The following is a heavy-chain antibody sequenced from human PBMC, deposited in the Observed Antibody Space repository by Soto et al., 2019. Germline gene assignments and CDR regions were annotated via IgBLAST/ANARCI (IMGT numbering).Heavy chain of an antibody. J-gene: IGHJ3*02. D-gene: IGHD1-20*01. CDR1: GYTLTELS. V-gene: IGHV1-24*01. Sequence: ASVKVSCKVSGYTLTELSMHWVRQAPGKGLEWMGGFDPEDGETIYAQKFQGRVTMTEDTSTDTAYMELSSLRSEDTAVYYCATGFRSITGNAFDIWGQGTMVTVSS. CDR2: FDPEDGET. CDR3: ATGFRSITGNAFDI.